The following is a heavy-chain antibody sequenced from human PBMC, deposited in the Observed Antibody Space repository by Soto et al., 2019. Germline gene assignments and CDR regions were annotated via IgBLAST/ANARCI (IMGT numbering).Heavy chain of an antibody. CDR1: GGSISSYY. J-gene: IGHJ4*02. V-gene: IGHV4-59*01. CDR2: IYYSGGT. D-gene: IGHD6-19*01. Sequence: SEALSLTCTVSGGSISSYYWSWIRQPPGKGLEWIGYIYYSGGTNYNPSLKSRVTISVDTSKNQFSLKLSSVTAADTAVYYCARGEVADYDYWGQGTLVTVSS. CDR3: ARGEVADYDY.